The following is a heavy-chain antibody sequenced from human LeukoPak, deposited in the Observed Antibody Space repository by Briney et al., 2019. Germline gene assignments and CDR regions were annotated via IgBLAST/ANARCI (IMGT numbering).Heavy chain of an antibody. CDR3: ARASEGIGYFDT. V-gene: IGHV4-59*01. Sequence: SETLSLTCTVSGGSIDNYYWSWIRQPPGKGLEWIGYIYYSGSTNYNPSLKSRVTISVDTSKNQFSLKLSSVTAADTAVYYCARASEGIGYFDTWGRGSLVTVSS. J-gene: IGHJ4*02. CDR2: IYYSGST. CDR1: GGSIDNYY. D-gene: IGHD3-3*01.